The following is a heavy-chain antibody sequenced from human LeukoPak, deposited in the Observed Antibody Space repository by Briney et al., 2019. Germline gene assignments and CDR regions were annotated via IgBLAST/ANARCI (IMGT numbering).Heavy chain of an antibody. CDR1: GFTFSSYW. CDR3: AKEPMGTNYFDY. D-gene: IGHD4-17*01. Sequence: GGSLRLSCAASGFTFSSYWMHWVRQAPGKGLVWVSRINSDGSSTSYADSVKGRFTISRDNSKNTLYLQMNSLRAEDTAVYYCAKEPMGTNYFDYWGQGTLVTVSS. V-gene: IGHV3-74*01. CDR2: INSDGSST. J-gene: IGHJ4*02.